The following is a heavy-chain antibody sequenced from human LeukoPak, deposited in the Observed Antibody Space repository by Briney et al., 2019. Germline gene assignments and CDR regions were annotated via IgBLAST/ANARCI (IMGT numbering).Heavy chain of an antibody. J-gene: IGHJ4*02. D-gene: IGHD6-13*01. V-gene: IGHV1-2*02. CDR3: ARTLYIAAAPGGFDY. Sequence: GASVKVSCKASGYTFTGHYIHWVRQAPGQGLEWMGWINPKNAGTNYAQKFQGRVTMTRDTSTGTAYMELSRLRSDDAAVYYCARTLYIAAAPGGFDYWGQGILVAVSS. CDR2: INPKNAGT. CDR1: GYTFTGHY.